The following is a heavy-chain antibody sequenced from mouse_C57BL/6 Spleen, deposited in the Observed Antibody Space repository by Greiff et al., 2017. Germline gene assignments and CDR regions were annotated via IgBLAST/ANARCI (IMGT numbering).Heavy chain of an antibody. Sequence: EVKLMESGGGLVQPGASLRLSCAASGFTFTDYYMSWVRQPPGKAPEWLVLIRNKANGYTTEYTASVKGRFTISRDNSQNILYLQMNTLRAEDSATYYCVKADYYGSSTWFAYWGQGTLVTVSA. J-gene: IGHJ3*01. D-gene: IGHD1-1*01. V-gene: IGHV7-4*01. CDR1: GFTFTDYY. CDR2: IRNKANGYTT. CDR3: VKADYYGSSTWFAY.